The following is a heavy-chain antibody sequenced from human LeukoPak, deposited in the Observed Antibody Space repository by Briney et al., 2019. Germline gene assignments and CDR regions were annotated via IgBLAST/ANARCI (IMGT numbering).Heavy chain of an antibody. J-gene: IGHJ2*01. CDR3: ARHTYPGRYFDL. V-gene: IGHV4-59*01. CDR1: GGSSSDYY. D-gene: IGHD2/OR15-2a*01. CDR2: IYYSGNT. Sequence: PSETLSLTCTVSGGSSSDYYCSWIRQPPGKGLEWLGYIYYSGNTNYNPSLKSRVTISVDTSKNQFSLRLSSVTAADTAVYYCARHTYPGRYFDLWGRGTLVTVSS.